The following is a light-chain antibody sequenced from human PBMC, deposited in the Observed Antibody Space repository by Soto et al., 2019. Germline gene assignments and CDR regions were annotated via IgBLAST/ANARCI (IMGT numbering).Light chain of an antibody. CDR1: SSNIGSNY. CDR3: AAWDDSLSGQV. Sequence: QSVLTQPPSASGTPGQRVTISCSGSSSNIGSNYVYWYQQLPGTAPKLLIYRNNQRPSGVPDRFSGSKSGTSASLAISGLRSEDVADYYCAAWDDSLSGQVFGGVTKLTVL. CDR2: RNN. V-gene: IGLV1-47*01. J-gene: IGLJ2*01.